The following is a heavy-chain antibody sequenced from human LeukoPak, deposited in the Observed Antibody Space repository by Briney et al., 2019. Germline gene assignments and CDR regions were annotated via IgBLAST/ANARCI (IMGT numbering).Heavy chain of an antibody. J-gene: IGHJ5*02. V-gene: IGHV3-30*02. CDR2: VRFDGRET. CDR1: GFTFSRYD. Sequence: PGGSLRLSCVASGFTFSRYDMHWVRQAPGKGLEWLAFVRFDGRETFYADSVKGRFTISRDNAKNSLYLQMNSLRAEDTAVYYCAREGVTTVVTPSWFDPWGQGTLVTVSS. D-gene: IGHD4-23*01. CDR3: AREGVTTVVTPSWFDP.